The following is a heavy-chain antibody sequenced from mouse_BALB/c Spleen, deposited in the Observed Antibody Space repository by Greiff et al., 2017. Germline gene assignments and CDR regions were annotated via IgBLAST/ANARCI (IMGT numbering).Heavy chain of an antibody. CDR3: ASYDYDVYFDY. J-gene: IGHJ2*01. D-gene: IGHD2-4*01. Sequence: EVQLQQSGPELVKPGASVKISCKASGYTFTDYNMHWVKQSHGKSLEWIGYIYPYNGGTGYNQKFKSKATLTVDNSSSTAYMELRSLTSEDSAVYYCASYDYDVYFDYWGQGTTLTVSS. CDR2: IYPYNGGT. CDR1: GYTFTDYN. V-gene: IGHV1S29*02.